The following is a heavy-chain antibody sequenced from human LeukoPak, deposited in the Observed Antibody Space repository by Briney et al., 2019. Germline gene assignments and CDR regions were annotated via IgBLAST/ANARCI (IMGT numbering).Heavy chain of an antibody. D-gene: IGHD3-22*01. J-gene: IGHJ1*01. CDR1: GFTVSSNY. CDR3: ASSGYYYDSSVDFQH. CDR2: IYSGGST. V-gene: IGHV3-53*01. Sequence: GGSLRLSCAASGFTVSSNYMSWVRQAPGKGLEWVSVIYSGGSTYYADSVKGRFTISRDNSKNTLYLQMNSLRAEDTAVYYCASSGYYYDSSVDFQHWGQGTLVTVSS.